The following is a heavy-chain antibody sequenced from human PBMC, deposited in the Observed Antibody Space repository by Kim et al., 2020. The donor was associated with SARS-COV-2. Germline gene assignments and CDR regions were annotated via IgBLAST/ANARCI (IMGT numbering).Heavy chain of an antibody. V-gene: IGHV4-34*01. CDR3: SSGQSLYGMDV. Sequence: SETLSLTCGVDGGSLSGHYWGWIRQPPGKGLEWIGEIDYRGSTNYNPSLKSRVTISVDTSKNHFSLKLSSVTAADTAVYLCSSGQSLYGMDVWGQGTTVTVSS. CDR2: IDYRGST. CDR1: GGSLSGHY. D-gene: IGHD2-2*01. J-gene: IGHJ6*02.